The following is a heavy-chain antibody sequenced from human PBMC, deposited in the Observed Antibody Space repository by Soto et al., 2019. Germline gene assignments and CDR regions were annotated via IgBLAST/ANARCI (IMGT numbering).Heavy chain of an antibody. CDR1: GGSIISASYS. Sequence: QVQLQESGPRLVKPSQTLSLSCAVSGGSIISASYSWNWIRQSPGRGLEWIGHIYSSGRTYYNPYLKSRVSISVDTSNNQFSLKLTSVTAADTAVYFCAREDAARIERWFDAWGQGILVTVSS. D-gene: IGHD6-6*01. CDR2: IYSSGRT. J-gene: IGHJ5*02. V-gene: IGHV4-31*11. CDR3: AREDAARIERWFDA.